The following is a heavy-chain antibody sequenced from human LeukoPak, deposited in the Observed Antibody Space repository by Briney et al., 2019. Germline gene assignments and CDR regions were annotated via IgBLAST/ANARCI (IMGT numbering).Heavy chain of an antibody. V-gene: IGHV3-30*02. D-gene: IGHD3-3*01. CDR2: IRYDGSNK. CDR1: GFTFSSYG. CDR3: ANCPYYDFLSGYYSVFYY. J-gene: IGHJ4*02. Sequence: PGGSLRLSCAASGFTFSSYGMQWVRQAPGKGLEWVAFIRYDGSNKYYADSVKGRFTISRDNSKNTLYLQMNSLRAEDTAVYYCANCPYYDFLSGYYSVFYYSGQGTLVTVSS.